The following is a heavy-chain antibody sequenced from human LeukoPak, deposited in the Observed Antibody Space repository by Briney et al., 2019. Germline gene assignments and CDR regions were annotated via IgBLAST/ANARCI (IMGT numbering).Heavy chain of an antibody. Sequence: GESLKISCKGSGYSFTNYWVGWVRQMPGKGLEWMEIIYPGDSDTRYSPSFQGQVTISADKSISTAYLQWSSLKASDTAMYYCARQDRYCSGGSCYNYYYFGMDVWGQGTTVTVSS. CDR1: GYSFTNYW. V-gene: IGHV5-51*01. D-gene: IGHD2-15*01. J-gene: IGHJ6*02. CDR3: ARQDRYCSGGSCYNYYYFGMDV. CDR2: IYPGDSDT.